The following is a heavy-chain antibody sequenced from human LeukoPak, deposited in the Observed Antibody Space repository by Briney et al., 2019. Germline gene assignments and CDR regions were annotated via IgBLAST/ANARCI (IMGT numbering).Heavy chain of an antibody. J-gene: IGHJ4*02. Sequence: GGSLSLSCAASGFTFSDYYMNWVRQAPGKGLEWVSGISGSDASTHYADSVKGRFTISRDNSKNTVYLQMNSLRVDDTAVYYCATLDVRLRYFDWSPNEWGQGTLVTVSS. D-gene: IGHD3-9*01. CDR1: GFTFSDYY. CDR2: ISGSDAST. V-gene: IGHV3-23*01. CDR3: ATLDVRLRYFDWSPNE.